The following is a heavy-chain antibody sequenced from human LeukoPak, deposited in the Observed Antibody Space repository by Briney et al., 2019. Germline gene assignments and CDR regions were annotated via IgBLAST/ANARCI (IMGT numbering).Heavy chain of an antibody. CDR1: GFTFSSYA. D-gene: IGHD3-22*01. CDR2: ISGSGGST. Sequence: GGSLRLSCAASGFTFSSYAMSWVRQAPGKGLEWVSAISGSGGSTYYADSVKGRFTISRDNSKNTLYLQMNSLRAEDTAVYYCAKDLGGGYDSSGYCPPLDYWGQGTLVTVSS. CDR3: AKDLGGGYDSSGYCPPLDY. V-gene: IGHV3-23*01. J-gene: IGHJ4*02.